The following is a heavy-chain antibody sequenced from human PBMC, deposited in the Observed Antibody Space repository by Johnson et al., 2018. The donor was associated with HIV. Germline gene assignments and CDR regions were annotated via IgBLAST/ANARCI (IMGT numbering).Heavy chain of an antibody. Sequence: QVQLVESGGGVVQPGRSLRLSCTASGFTFSSYGLHWVRQAQGKGLEWVAVIWYDGSNKYYADSVKGRFTISRDNSKNTLYLQMNSLRAEDTAVYYCVKARGCGFSGSYLALRVSSFDSWGQGTVVTVSS. J-gene: IGHJ3*02. V-gene: IGHV3-33*06. D-gene: IGHD1-26*01. CDR2: IWYDGSNK. CDR3: VKARGCGFSGSYLALRVSSFDS. CDR1: GFTFSSYG.